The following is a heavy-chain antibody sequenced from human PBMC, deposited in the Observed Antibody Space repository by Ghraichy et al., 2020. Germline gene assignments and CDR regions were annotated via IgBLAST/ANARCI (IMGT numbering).Heavy chain of an antibody. CDR3: ARHHVSDDYSNSNWFDP. V-gene: IGHV4-59*08. Sequence: SETLSLTCTVSGGSISSYYWSWIRQPPGKGLEWIGYIYYSGSTNYNPSLKSRVTISVDTSKNQFSLKLSSVTAADTAVYYCARHHVSDDYSNSNWFDPWGQGTLVTVSS. J-gene: IGHJ5*02. CDR1: GGSISSYY. CDR2: IYYSGST. D-gene: IGHD4-11*01.